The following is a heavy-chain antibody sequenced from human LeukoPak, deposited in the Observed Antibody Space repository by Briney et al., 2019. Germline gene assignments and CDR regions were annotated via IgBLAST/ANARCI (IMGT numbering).Heavy chain of an antibody. J-gene: IGHJ1*01. V-gene: IGHV3-21*01. CDR1: GFTFSSYS. Sequence: GGSLRLSCAASGFTFSSYSMNWVRQAPGKGLEWVSSISSSSSYIYYAAAVKGRFTISRDNAKNSLYLQMNSLRAEDTAVYYCARDSSGFGSPDEYFQLWGQGTLVTVS. D-gene: IGHD3-10*01. CDR2: ISSSSSYI. CDR3: ARDSSGFGSPDEYFQL.